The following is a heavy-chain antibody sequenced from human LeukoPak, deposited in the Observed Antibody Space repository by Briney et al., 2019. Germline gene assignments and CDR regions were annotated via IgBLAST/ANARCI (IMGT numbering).Heavy chain of an antibody. CDR3: ASIAVAGTGRYYYYYYMDV. J-gene: IGHJ6*03. D-gene: IGHD6-19*01. CDR1: GGSFSGYY. V-gene: IGHV4-34*01. Sequence: SETLSLTCAVYGGSFSGYYWSWIRQPPGKGLEWIGEINHSGSTNYNPSLKSRVTISVDTSKNQFSLKLSSVTAADTAVYYCASIAVAGTGRYYYYYYMDVWGKGTTVTVSS. CDR2: INHSGST.